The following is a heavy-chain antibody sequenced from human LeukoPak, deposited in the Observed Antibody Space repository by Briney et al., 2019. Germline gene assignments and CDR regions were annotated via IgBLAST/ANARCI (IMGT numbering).Heavy chain of an antibody. V-gene: IGHV4-38-2*02. Sequence: SETLSLTCTVSGYSISSGYYWGWIRQPPGKGLEWIGSIYHSGRTFYNPSLKSRVTISVDTSKNQFSLKLSSVTAADTAVYYCAREGYSYGYPYYYYYYMDVWGKGTTVTISS. J-gene: IGHJ6*03. CDR3: AREGYSYGYPYYYYYYMDV. CDR1: GYSISSGYY. CDR2: IYHSGRT. D-gene: IGHD5-18*01.